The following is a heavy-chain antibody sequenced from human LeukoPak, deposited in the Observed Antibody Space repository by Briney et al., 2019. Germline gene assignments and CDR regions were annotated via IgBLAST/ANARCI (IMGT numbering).Heavy chain of an antibody. D-gene: IGHD2-21*02. Sequence: SETLSLTCSVSGGSVSFGGYYWSWIRQRPGKGLEWIGYIYYNGNTYYNPSLKSRVSTSIDTSKSHFSLRLSSVTAADTAVYYCARRLTGLDVWGQGTTVTVSS. CDR2: IYYNGNT. V-gene: IGHV4-31*03. J-gene: IGHJ6*02. CDR1: GGSVSFGGYY. CDR3: ARRLTGLDV.